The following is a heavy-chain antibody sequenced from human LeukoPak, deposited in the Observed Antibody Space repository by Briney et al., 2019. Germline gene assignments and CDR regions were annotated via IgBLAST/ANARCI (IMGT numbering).Heavy chain of an antibody. Sequence: ETLSLTCAVYGGSFSGSYWSWIRQPPGKGLEWVSTINANSGTTSYAASVRGRFTISRDNSKNTLYLQVNSLRADDTAVYYCAKPISGGLAVTADWFDPWGQGTLVVVSS. D-gene: IGHD6-19*01. J-gene: IGHJ5*01. CDR1: GGSFSGSY. CDR2: INANSGTT. CDR3: AKPISGGLAVTADWFDP. V-gene: IGHV3-23*01.